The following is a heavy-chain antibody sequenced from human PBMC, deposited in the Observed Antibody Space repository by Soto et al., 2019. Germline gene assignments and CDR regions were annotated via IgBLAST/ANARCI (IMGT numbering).Heavy chain of an antibody. Sequence: QLQLRESGPGLVKPSETLSLTCTVSGGSISGGVGGLYYWSWIRQPPGKGLEWIGYIYDSGSTYFSRSLKSRVTISVDTSKNQFSLRLSSVTAADTAVYYCAREVIPLTTDWYFDLWGRGTLVTVSS. D-gene: IGHD4-17*01. CDR1: GGSISGGVGGLYY. J-gene: IGHJ2*01. CDR2: IYDSGST. CDR3: AREVIPLTTDWYFDL. V-gene: IGHV4-30-4*01.